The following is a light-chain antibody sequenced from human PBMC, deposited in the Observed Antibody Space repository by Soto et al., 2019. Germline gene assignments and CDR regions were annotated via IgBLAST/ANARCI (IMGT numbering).Light chain of an antibody. CDR1: QGIRSF. V-gene: IGKV1-9*01. Sequence: DIQLTQSPSFLSASVGDRVTITCRASQGIRSFLAWYQQKPGKAPKLLIYAASTLQSGVPSRFSGSGSGTEFTLTIISLQPEDFATYYCQQLNTYLPLTFGGGTKVEIK. CDR2: AAS. J-gene: IGKJ4*01. CDR3: QQLNTYLPLT.